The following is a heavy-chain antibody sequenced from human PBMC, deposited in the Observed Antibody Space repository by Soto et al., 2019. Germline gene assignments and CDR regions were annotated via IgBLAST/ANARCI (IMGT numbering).Heavy chain of an antibody. J-gene: IGHJ6*02. V-gene: IGHV3-53*01. D-gene: IGHD1-26*01. CDR2: IYGGGTT. CDR3: ARRSGYYYGMDV. Sequence: PGGSLRLSCAASGFTVSGNYMNWVRQAPGKGLEWVSVIYGGGTTYYADSVKGRFTISRDNSKNTLYLQMNSLRAADTAVYYCARRSGYYYGMDVWGQGTTVTVSS. CDR1: GFTVSGNY.